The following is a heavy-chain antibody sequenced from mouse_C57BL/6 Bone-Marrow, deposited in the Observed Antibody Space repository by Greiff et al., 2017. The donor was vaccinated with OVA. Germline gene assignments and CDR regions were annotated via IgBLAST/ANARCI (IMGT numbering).Heavy chain of an antibody. V-gene: IGHV5-15*01. Sequence: EVKLMESGGGLVQPGGSLKLSCAASGFTFSDYGMAWVRQAPRKGPEWVAFISHLAYSIYYADTVTGRFTISRENAKNTLYLEMSSLRSEDTAMYYCARGYYGSPFAYWGQGTLVTVSA. CDR1: GFTFSDYG. CDR3: ARGYYGSPFAY. J-gene: IGHJ3*01. CDR2: ISHLAYSI. D-gene: IGHD1-1*01.